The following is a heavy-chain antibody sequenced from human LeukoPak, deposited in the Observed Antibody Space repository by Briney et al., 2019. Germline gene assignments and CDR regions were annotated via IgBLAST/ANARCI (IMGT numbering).Heavy chain of an antibody. CDR1: GFTFNDYY. D-gene: IGHD4-17*01. CDR3: ARESHGDYPPFLYYYYGMDV. J-gene: IGHJ6*02. V-gene: IGHV3-11*05. CDR2: ISSGSSYT. Sequence: GGSLRLSCAASGFTFNDYYMSWIRQAPGKGLEWVSYISSGSSYTNYADSVKGRFTISRDNAKNSLYLQMNSLRAEDTAVYYCARESHGDYPPFLYYYYGMDVWGQGTTVTVSS.